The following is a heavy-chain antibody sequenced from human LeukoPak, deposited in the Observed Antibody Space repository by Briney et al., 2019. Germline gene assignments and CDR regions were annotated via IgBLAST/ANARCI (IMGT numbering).Heavy chain of an antibody. CDR2: IYTSGST. V-gene: IGHV4-61*02. CDR3: ARGLLWFGELTNNWFDP. CDR1: GGSISSGSYY. D-gene: IGHD3-10*01. J-gene: IGHJ5*02. Sequence: PSETLSLTCTVSGGSISSGSYYWSWIRQPAGKGLEWIGRIYTSGSTNYNPSLKSRVTISVDTSKNQFSLKLSSVTAADTAVYYCARGLLWFGELTNNWFDPWGQGTLVTVSS.